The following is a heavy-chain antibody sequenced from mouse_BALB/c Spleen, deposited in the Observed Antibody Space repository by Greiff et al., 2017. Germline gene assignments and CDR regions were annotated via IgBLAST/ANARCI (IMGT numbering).Heavy chain of an antibody. D-gene: IGHD1-1*01. V-gene: IGHV5-9-3*01. CDR1: GFTFSSYA. CDR3: ARGGSSHYFDY. Sequence: EVHLVESGGGLVKPGGSLKLSCAASGFTFSSYAMSWVRQTPEKRLEWVATISSGGSYTYYPDSVKGRFTISRDNAKNTLYLQMSSLRSEDTAMYYCARGGSSHYFDYWGQGTTLTVSS. CDR2: ISSGGSYT. J-gene: IGHJ2*01.